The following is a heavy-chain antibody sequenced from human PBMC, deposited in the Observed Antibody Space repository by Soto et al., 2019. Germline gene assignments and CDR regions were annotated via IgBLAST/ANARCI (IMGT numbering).Heavy chain of an antibody. V-gene: IGHV4-39*01. D-gene: IGHD5-18*01. J-gene: IGHJ6*02. Sequence: PSETLSLTCTVSGGSISSSSYYWGWIRQPPGKGLEWIGSIYYSGSTYYNPSLKSRVTISVDTSKNQFSLKLSSVTAADTAVYYCARLRADTYYYYGMDVWGQGTTVTVSS. CDR1: GGSISSSSYY. CDR3: ARLRADTYYYYGMDV. CDR2: IYYSGST.